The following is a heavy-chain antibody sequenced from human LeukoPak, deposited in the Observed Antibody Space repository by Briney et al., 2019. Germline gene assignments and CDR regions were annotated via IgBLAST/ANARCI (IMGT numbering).Heavy chain of an antibody. V-gene: IGHV3-11*03. CDR3: ARSLRRDCDSTSCWAALDI. Sequence: GGSLRLSCAASGFTFSDYYTSWIRQAPGKGLEWVSYISSSSTYSNYADSVKGRFTISRDNAKNSLYLQMNSLRAEDTAVYYCARSLRRDCDSTSCWAALDIWGQGTMVTVSS. CDR1: GFTFSDYY. D-gene: IGHD2-2*01. J-gene: IGHJ3*02. CDR2: ISSSSTYS.